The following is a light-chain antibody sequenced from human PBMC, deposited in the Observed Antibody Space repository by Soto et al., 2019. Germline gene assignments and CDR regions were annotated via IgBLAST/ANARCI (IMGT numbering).Light chain of an antibody. CDR1: SSDVGGYNY. J-gene: IGLJ1*01. V-gene: IGLV2-14*01. Sequence: QSVLTQPASVSGSPGQSITISCTGTSSDVGGYNYVSWYQQHPGKAPKLMIYEVSNRPSGASNRFSGSKSGNTASLTISGPQGEDEAYFFCSPYYSSSPPFGFGTGTK. CDR2: EVS. CDR3: SPYYSSSPPFG.